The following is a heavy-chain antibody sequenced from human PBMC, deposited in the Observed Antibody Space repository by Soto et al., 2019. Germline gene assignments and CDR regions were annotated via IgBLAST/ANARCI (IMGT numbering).Heavy chain of an antibody. CDR1: GGTFSSYA. D-gene: IGHD3-22*01. CDR3: ARSQGSITMIVVGYYYYGMDV. CDR2: IIPIFGTA. J-gene: IGHJ6*02. Sequence: SVKVSCKASGGTFSSYAISWVRQAPGQGLEWMGGIIPIFGTANYAQKFQGRVTITADKSTRTAYMELSSLRSEDTAVYYCARSQGSITMIVVGYYYYGMDVWGQ. V-gene: IGHV1-69*06.